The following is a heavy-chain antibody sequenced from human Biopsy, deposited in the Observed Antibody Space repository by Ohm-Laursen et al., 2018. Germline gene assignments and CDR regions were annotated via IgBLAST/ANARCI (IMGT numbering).Heavy chain of an antibody. CDR2: IFHTGTT. CDR3: ARRGSGGRSFDH. D-gene: IGHD2-15*01. CDR1: GYSISTGYY. J-gene: IGHJ4*02. V-gene: IGHV4-38-2*01. Sequence: SDTLSLTCAVSGYSISTGYYWGWIRQPPGKGLEWIGSIFHTGTTYYNPSLKSRVTISVDTSKNQFSLKLTSATAADTAVYYCARRGSGGRSFDHWGQGTLVTVSS.